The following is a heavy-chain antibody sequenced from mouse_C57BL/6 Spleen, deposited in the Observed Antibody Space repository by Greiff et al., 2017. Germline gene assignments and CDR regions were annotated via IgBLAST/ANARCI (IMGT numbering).Heavy chain of an antibody. CDR3: AWGVDYYGSRPDY. D-gene: IGHD1-1*01. Sequence: VQLQQPGTELVKPGASVKLSCKASGYTFTSYWMHWVKQRPGQGLEWIGDINPSNGGTNYNEKFKSKDTLTVDKSSSTAYMQLSSLTSEDSAVYYGAWGVDYYGSRPDYWGQGTTLTVAS. J-gene: IGHJ2*01. CDR2: INPSNGGT. CDR1: GYTFTSYW. V-gene: IGHV1-53*01.